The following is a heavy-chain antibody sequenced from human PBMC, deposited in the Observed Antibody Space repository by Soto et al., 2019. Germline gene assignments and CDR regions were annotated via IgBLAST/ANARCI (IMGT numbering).Heavy chain of an antibody. CDR1: GGSISSSSYY. CDR3: ARAVRDGYNSVYFDY. CDR2: IYYSGST. Sequence: QLQLQESGPGLVKPSETLSLTCTVSGGSISSSSYYWGWIRQPPGKGLEWIGSIYYSGSTYYNPSLKSRVTISVDTSKNQFSLKLSSVTAADTAVYYCARAVRDGYNSVYFDYWGQGTLVTVSS. V-gene: IGHV4-39*01. D-gene: IGHD5-12*01. J-gene: IGHJ4*02.